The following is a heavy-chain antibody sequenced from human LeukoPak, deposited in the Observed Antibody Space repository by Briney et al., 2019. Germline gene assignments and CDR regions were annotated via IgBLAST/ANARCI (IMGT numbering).Heavy chain of an antibody. Sequence: SVKVSCKASGYTFTSYYMHWVRQAPGQGLEWMGRIIPIFGIANYAQKFQGRVTITADKSTSTAYMELSSLRSEDTAVYYCARTSGAAAGTRWFDPWGQGTLVTVSS. CDR3: ARTSGAAAGTRWFDP. CDR2: IIPIFGIA. J-gene: IGHJ5*02. CDR1: GYTFTSYY. D-gene: IGHD6-13*01. V-gene: IGHV1-69*02.